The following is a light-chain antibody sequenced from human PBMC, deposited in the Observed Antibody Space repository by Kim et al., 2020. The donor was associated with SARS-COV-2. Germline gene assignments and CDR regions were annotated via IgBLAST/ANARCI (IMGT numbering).Light chain of an antibody. CDR2: WAS. J-gene: IGKJ4*01. Sequence: ATINCKSSQNVLYISNNKNYLAWYQQKPGQPPKLLIYWASTRESGVPDRFSGSGSGTDFTLTISSLQAEDVAVYYCQQYYSTPLTFGGGTKVDIK. V-gene: IGKV4-1*01. CDR1: QNVLYISNNKNY. CDR3: QQYYSTPLT.